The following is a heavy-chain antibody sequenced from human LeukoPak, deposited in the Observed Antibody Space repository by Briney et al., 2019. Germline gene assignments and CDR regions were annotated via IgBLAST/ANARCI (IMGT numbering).Heavy chain of an antibody. CDR1: GYTFTSYG. CDR3: ARGGAAAGKPIP. Sequence: ASVKVSCKASGYTFTSYGISWVRQAPGQGLEWMGWMNPNSGNTGYAQKFQGRVTMTRNTSISTAYMELSSPRSEDTAVYYCARGGAAAGKPIPWGQGTLVTVSS. J-gene: IGHJ5*02. V-gene: IGHV1-8*02. D-gene: IGHD6-13*01. CDR2: MNPNSGNT.